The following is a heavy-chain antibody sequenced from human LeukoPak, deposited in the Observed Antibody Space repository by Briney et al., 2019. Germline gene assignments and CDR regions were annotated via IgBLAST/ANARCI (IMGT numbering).Heavy chain of an antibody. CDR3: ARVLSSGYSGGDFDY. J-gene: IGHJ4*02. CDR2: INPNSGGT. V-gene: IGHV1-2*02. D-gene: IGHD3-22*01. CDR1: GGTFSTYA. Sequence: GASVKVSCKASGGTFSTYAISWVRQAPGQGLEWMGWINPNSGGTNYAQKFQGRVTMTRDTSISTAYMELSRLRSDDTAVYYCARVLSSGYSGGDFDYWGQGTLVTVSS.